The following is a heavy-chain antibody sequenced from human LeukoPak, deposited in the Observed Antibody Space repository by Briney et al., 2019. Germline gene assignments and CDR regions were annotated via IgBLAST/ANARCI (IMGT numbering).Heavy chain of an antibody. CDR3: ARGWCNFDY. D-gene: IGHD2-21*01. J-gene: IGHJ4*02. V-gene: IGHV3-23*01. Sequence: PGGSLRLSCAASGFIFSNYAMSWVRQAPGKGLEWSSGINNSGDRRFYADSVKGRFTISRDNSKNTLYLQMNSLRAEDTAVYYCARGWCNFDYWGQGTRVTVSS. CDR2: INNSGDRR. CDR1: GFIFSNYA.